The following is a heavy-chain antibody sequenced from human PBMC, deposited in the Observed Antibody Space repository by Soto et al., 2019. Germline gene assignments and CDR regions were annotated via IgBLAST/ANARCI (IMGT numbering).Heavy chain of an antibody. J-gene: IGHJ4*02. Sequence: QVQLVESGGGLVKPGGSLRLACAASGFSFGDSYMSWVRQAPGKGLEWLSYISGGSSYTNYADSVKGRFTISRDNAKRSLYLEMTSPRADDTAVYYCAKTIVAASGYYFDHWGQGNLVTVSS. V-gene: IGHV3-11*06. CDR2: ISGGSSYT. D-gene: IGHD2-21*01. CDR3: AKTIVAASGYYFDH. CDR1: GFSFGDSY.